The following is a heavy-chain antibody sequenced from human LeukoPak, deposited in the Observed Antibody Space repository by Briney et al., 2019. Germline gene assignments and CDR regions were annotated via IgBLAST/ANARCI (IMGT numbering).Heavy chain of an antibody. CDR1: GGSISSYY. J-gene: IGHJ5*02. CDR3: ARGLYSSGWLTGYNWFDP. Sequence: SETLSLTCTVSGGSISSYYWSWIRQPAGKGLEWIGRIYTSGSTNYNPSLKSRVTMSVDTSKNQFSLKLSSVTAADTAVYYCARGLYSSGWLTGYNWFDPWGQGTLVTVSS. CDR2: IYTSGST. V-gene: IGHV4-4*07. D-gene: IGHD6-19*01.